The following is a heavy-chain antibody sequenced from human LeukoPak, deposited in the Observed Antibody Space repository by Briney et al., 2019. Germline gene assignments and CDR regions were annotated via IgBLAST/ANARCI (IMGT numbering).Heavy chain of an antibody. J-gene: IGHJ4*02. Sequence: GGSLRLSCAASGFTFSSYEMNWVRQAPGKGLEWVSYISSSGSAKYYADSVKGRFTISRDNAKNSLYLQMNSLRADDTAVYYCARENRGFITRPIDYWGQGTLVTVSS. CDR1: GFTFSSYE. CDR2: ISSSGSAK. V-gene: IGHV3-48*03. D-gene: IGHD3-10*01. CDR3: ARENRGFITRPIDY.